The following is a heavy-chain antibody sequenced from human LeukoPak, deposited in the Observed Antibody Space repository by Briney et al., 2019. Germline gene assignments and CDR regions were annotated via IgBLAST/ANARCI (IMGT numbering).Heavy chain of an antibody. D-gene: IGHD2-15*01. V-gene: IGHV3-33*01. Sequence: PGGSLRLSCAASGFTFSSYGMHWVRQAPGKGLEWVAVIWFDGSNRYYADSVKGRFTIYRDNSKNTLTLQMNGRRAEDTAMYYCARDPAAASRGFGMDVWGQGTTVTVSS. CDR1: GFTFSSYG. CDR2: IWFDGSNR. CDR3: ARDPAAASRGFGMDV. J-gene: IGHJ6*02.